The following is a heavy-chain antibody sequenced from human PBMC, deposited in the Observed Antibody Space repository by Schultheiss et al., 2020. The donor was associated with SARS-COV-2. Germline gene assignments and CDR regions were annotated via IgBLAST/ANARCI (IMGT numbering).Heavy chain of an antibody. Sequence: SCAASGFTFSSYAMHWVRQAPGKGLEYVSAISSNGGSTYYANSVKGRFTISRDNSKNTLYLQMNSLRAEDTAVYYCARDFFHYYDSSGPSDYWGQGTLVTVSS. J-gene: IGHJ4*02. V-gene: IGHV3-64*01. D-gene: IGHD3-22*01. CDR2: ISSNGGST. CDR1: GFTFSSYA. CDR3: ARDFFHYYDSSGPSDY.